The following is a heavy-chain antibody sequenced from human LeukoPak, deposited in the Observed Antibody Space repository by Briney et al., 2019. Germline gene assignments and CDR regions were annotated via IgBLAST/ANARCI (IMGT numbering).Heavy chain of an antibody. D-gene: IGHD3-10*01. V-gene: IGHV4-34*01. J-gene: IGHJ6*04. CDR3: ARVRNYYGPMGV. Sequence: PSETLSLTCAVYGGSFSGYYWSWIRQPPGKGLEWIGEINHSGSTNYNPSLKSRVTISVDTSKNQFSLKLSSVTAADTAVYYCARVRNYYGPMGVWGKGTTVTVSS. CDR1: GGSFSGYY. CDR2: INHSGST.